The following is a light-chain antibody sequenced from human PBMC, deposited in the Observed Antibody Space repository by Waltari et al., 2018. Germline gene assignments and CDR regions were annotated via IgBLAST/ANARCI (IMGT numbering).Light chain of an antibody. Sequence: QSALTQPPAASGSPGQSVTISCTGTGSDVGKYDYVSWYQQHPGKAPKLMIYELSKRPSVVPDRFAGSKSGNPASLTVSGLQAEDEADYYCSSYAGSHYWVFGGGTKLTVL. CDR2: ELS. CDR1: GSDVGKYDY. J-gene: IGLJ3*02. V-gene: IGLV2-8*01. CDR3: SSYAGSHYWV.